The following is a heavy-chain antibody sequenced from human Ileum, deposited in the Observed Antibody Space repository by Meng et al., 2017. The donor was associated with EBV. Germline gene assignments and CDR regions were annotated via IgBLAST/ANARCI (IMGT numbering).Heavy chain of an antibody. D-gene: IGHD6-13*01. CDR3: LRGSGISV. J-gene: IGHJ1*01. CDR2: NPHRCSS. Sequence: QGLVQDSGPLLLNSSGSRALTGTVSCGSVTNHNWWAWVLQPPGKGLEWIGENPHRCSSAYNPTLKSRVRMSIDKSKSHVSLKLTSVTAADTAVYHYLRGSGISVWGQGTLVTVSS. CDR1: CGSVTNHNW. V-gene: IGHV4-4*02.